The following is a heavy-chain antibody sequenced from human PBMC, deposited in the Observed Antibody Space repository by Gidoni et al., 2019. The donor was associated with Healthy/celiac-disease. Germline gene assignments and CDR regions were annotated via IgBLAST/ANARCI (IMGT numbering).Heavy chain of an antibody. CDR2: RSYDGSNK. V-gene: IGHV3-30*01. CDR1: GFTFSSYA. J-gene: IGHJ4*02. D-gene: IGHD3-10*01. Sequence: QVQLVESGGGVVQPGRSLRLSCAAPGFTFSSYAMHWVRQAPGKGREWVAVRSYDGSNKYYADSVKGRFTISRDNSKNTLYLQMNSLRSEDTAVYYCARGGYYGSGSYFDYWGQGTLVTVSS. CDR3: ARGGYYGSGSYFDY.